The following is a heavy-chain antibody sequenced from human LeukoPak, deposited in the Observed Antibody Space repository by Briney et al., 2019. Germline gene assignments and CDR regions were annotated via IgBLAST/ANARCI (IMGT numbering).Heavy chain of an antibody. V-gene: IGHV1-69*02. CDR3: ARVMYCSGGSCYSGGFGWFDP. CDR1: GGTFSSYT. CDR2: IIPILGIA. J-gene: IGHJ5*02. D-gene: IGHD2-15*01. Sequence: SVKVSCKASGGTFSSYTISWVRQAPGQGLEWMGRIIPILGIANYAQKFQGRDTITADKSTSTAYMELSSLRSEDTAVYYCARVMYCSGGSCYSGGFGWFDPWGQGTLVTVSS.